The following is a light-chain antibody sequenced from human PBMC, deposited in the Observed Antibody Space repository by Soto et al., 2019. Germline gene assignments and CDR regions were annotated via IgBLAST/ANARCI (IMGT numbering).Light chain of an antibody. CDR3: QQYDTSPRT. CDR1: QSVSSNY. CDR2: GAS. J-gene: IGKJ1*01. V-gene: IGKV3-20*01. Sequence: EVLLTQSPGTLSLSPGERATLSCRASQSVSSNYLAWYQQKSGQAPRLLIYGASTRATGIPDRFSGSGSGTDFTLTSRRLEPEDFAVYYCQQYDTSPRTFGQGTKVEFK.